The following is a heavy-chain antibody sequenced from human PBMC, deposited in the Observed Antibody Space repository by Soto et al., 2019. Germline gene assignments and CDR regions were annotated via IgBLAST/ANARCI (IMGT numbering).Heavy chain of an antibody. Sequence: GGSLRLSCAASGFTFSSYAMHWVRQAPGKGLEWVAVISYDGSNKYYADSVKGRFTISRDNSKNTLYLQMNSLRAEDTAVYYCARDSSGWPDPLYYYYGMDVWGQGTTVTVSS. D-gene: IGHD6-19*01. V-gene: IGHV3-30-3*01. CDR1: GFTFSSYA. CDR2: ISYDGSNK. CDR3: ARDSSGWPDPLYYYYGMDV. J-gene: IGHJ6*02.